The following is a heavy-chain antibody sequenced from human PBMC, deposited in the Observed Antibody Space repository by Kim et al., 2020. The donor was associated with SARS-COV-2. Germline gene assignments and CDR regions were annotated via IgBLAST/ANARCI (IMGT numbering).Heavy chain of an antibody. CDR1: GYRFSSYP. V-gene: IGHV1-3*04. CDR3: VRGFSGDSQYFDY. J-gene: IGHJ4*02. CDR2: IDTGTCDT. Sequence: ASVKVSCKASGYRFSSYPMHWVRQAPGQRLEWVGYIDTGTCDTRYSQTFQGRVTITEDTSATTAYMDLSGLSSDDTAVYFCVRGFSGDSQYFDYWGQGTLLTVSS. D-gene: IGHD4-17*01.